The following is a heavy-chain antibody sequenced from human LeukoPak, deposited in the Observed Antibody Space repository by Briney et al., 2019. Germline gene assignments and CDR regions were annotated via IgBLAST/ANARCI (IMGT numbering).Heavy chain of an antibody. J-gene: IGHJ5*02. CDR1: GGSFSGYY. CDR2: INHSRST. CDR3: ARDSPDDYCSGGSCPRADWFDP. V-gene: IGHV4-34*01. Sequence: SETLSLTCAVYGGSFSGYYWSWIRQPPGKGLEWIGEINHSRSTNYNPSLKSRVTISVDTSKNQFSLKLSSVTAADTAVYYCARDSPDDYCSGGSCPRADWFDPWGQGTLVTVSS. D-gene: IGHD2-15*01.